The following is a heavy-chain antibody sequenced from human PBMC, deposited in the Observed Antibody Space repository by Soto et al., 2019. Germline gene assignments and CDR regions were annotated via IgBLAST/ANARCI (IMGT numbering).Heavy chain of an antibody. D-gene: IGHD3-10*01. CDR1: GGSISSSNYY. CDR3: ARGKSWNYYGSGSYYNTPYYYYMDV. CDR2: IYYSGST. Sequence: SETLSLTCTVSGGSISSSNYYWGWIRQPPGKGLEWIGSIYYSGSTYYNQSLTNRVTKSIDTSKDQISLKLSSMTAADTAVNYCARGKSWNYYGSGSYYNTPYYYYMDVWGKGTTVTVSS. J-gene: IGHJ6*03. V-gene: IGHV4-39*01.